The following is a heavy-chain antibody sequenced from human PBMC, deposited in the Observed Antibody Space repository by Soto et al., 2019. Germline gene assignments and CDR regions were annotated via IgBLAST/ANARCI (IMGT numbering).Heavy chain of an antibody. CDR2: ISYDENRK. Sequence: GGSLRLSCAASGFTFNNYAMHWVRQAPGKGLEWVAVISYDENRKNYTDSVKGRFTISRDNSKNTLYLQMNSLRPEDTAVYYCVKVCDCGDYLFGEDAFDIWGQGTMVTVSS. J-gene: IGHJ3*02. D-gene: IGHD4-17*01. V-gene: IGHV3-30*18. CDR3: VKVCDCGDYLFGEDAFDI. CDR1: GFTFNNYA.